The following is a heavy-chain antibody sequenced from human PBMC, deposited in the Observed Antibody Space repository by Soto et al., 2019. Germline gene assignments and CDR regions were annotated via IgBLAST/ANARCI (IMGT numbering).Heavy chain of an antibody. D-gene: IGHD4-17*01. Sequence: SETLSLTCTVSGGSIRSYYLSWIRQPPGKGLEWIGYIYYSGSTNYNPSLKSRVTISVDTSKNQFSLKLSSVTAADTAVYYCAKRSGDYGFDYWGQGTLVTVSS. V-gene: IGHV4-59*01. CDR2: IYYSGST. J-gene: IGHJ4*02. CDR3: AKRSGDYGFDY. CDR1: GGSIRSYY.